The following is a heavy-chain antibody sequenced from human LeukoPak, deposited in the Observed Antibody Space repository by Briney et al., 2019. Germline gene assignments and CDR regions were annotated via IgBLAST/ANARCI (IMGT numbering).Heavy chain of an antibody. CDR1: GSTFSSYW. CDR3: ARDGRITMVRGVVYYYYYGMDV. CDR2: IKQDGSEK. V-gene: IGHV3-7*03. J-gene: IGHJ6*04. D-gene: IGHD3-10*01. Sequence: GGSLRLSCAASGSTFSSYWMSWIRQAPGKGLEWGANIKQDGSEKYYVDSVKGRFTISRDNAKNSLYLQMNSLRAEDTAVYYCARDGRITMVRGVVYYYYYGMDVWGKGTTVTVSS.